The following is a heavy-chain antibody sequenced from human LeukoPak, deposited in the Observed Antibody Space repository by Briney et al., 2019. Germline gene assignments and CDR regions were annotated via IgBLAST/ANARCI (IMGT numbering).Heavy chain of an antibody. V-gene: IGHV4-39*01. D-gene: IGHD3-9*01. CDR2: VFYSGTT. J-gene: IGHJ4*02. CDR3: ARRSRLYRHETTGYHDS. Sequence: KPSETLSLTCTVSGGSISSYYWAWIRQPPGKGLEWIASVFYSGTTYYNPSLKSRVIISMDTSRKQISLRLSSVTATDTAIYYCARRSRLYRHETTGYHDSWGQGTLVTVSS. CDR1: GGSISSYY.